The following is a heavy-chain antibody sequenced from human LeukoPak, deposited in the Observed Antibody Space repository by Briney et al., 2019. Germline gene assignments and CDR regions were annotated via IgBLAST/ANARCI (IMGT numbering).Heavy chain of an antibody. V-gene: IGHV4-34*01. J-gene: IGHJ4*02. D-gene: IGHD3-10*01. CDR1: GGSFSGYF. Sequence: PSETLSLTCAVYGGSFSGYFWSWIRLPPGKGLEWIGEINHSGSTNYNPSLKSRVTISVDKPKNQVSLKLSSVTAADTAVYYCAGGWVGELYFDYWGQGTLVTVSS. CDR3: AGGWVGELYFDY. CDR2: INHSGST.